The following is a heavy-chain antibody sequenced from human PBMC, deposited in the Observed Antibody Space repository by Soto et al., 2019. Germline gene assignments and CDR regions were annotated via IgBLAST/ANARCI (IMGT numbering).Heavy chain of an antibody. V-gene: IGHV5-51*01. CDR3: ARLALKAAHQDFAY. CDR1: GSSFTTYL. CDR2: IYPADSDT. Sequence: PGESVKISCEGSGSSFTTYLLGCVRQMPGKGLEWMVIIYPADSDTRYSPSFQGQVTISADKSINTAYLQWSSLKASDTAIYYCARLALKAAHQDFAYLGQGTVVTLSS. J-gene: IGHJ4*02.